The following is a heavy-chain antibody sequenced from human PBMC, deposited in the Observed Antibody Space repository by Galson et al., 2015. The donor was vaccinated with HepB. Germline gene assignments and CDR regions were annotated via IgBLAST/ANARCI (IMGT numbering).Heavy chain of an antibody. J-gene: IGHJ4*02. CDR3: ARDVTYYDFWSGYYTGGFDY. D-gene: IGHD3-3*01. V-gene: IGHV3-33*01. Sequence: SLRLSCAASGFTFSSYGMHWVRQAPGKGLEWVAVIWYDGSNKYYADSVKGRFTISRDNSKNTLYLQMNSLRAEDTAVYYCARDVTYYDFWSGYYTGGFDYWGQGTLVTVSS. CDR1: GFTFSSYG. CDR2: IWYDGSNK.